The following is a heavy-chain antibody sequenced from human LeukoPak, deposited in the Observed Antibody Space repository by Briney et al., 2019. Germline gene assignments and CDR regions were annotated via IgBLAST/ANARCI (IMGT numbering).Heavy chain of an antibody. CDR2: INPSGGST. Sequence: GASVMVSCKASGYTFTSYYMHWVRQAPGQGLEWMGIINPSGGSTSYAQKFQGRVTMTRDMSTSTVYMELSSLRSEDTAVYYCAREPARRGFDYWGQGTLVTVSS. V-gene: IGHV1-46*01. J-gene: IGHJ4*02. D-gene: IGHD6-6*01. CDR3: AREPARRGFDY. CDR1: GYTFTSYY.